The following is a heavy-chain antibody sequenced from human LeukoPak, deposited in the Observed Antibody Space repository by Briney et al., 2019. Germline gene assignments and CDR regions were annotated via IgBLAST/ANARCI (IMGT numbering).Heavy chain of an antibody. J-gene: IGHJ3*02. V-gene: IGHV1-18*01. D-gene: IGHD4-17*01. CDR1: GYTFTSYG. Sequence: GASVKVSCKASGYTFTSYGISWVRQAPGQGLEWIGWISANNGKTKYAHNLQGRVAMTTDTSVSTAYMELRSLRSDDTAVYYCARTMTTSGPIDIEDAFDIWGQGTMVTVSS. CDR3: ARTMTTSGPIDIEDAFDI. CDR2: ISANNGKT.